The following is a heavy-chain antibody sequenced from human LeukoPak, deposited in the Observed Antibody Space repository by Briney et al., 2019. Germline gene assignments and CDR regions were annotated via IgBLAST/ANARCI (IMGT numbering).Heavy chain of an antibody. CDR3: TTYCSGGSCYSYDAFDI. J-gene: IGHJ3*02. V-gene: IGHV3-73*01. D-gene: IGHD2-15*01. CDR1: GFTFSGSA. Sequence: GGSLKLSCAASGFTFSGSAMHWVRQASGKGLEWVGRIRSEANSYATAYAASVKGRFTISRDDSKNTAYLQMNSLKTEDTAVYYCTTYCSGGSCYSYDAFDIWGQGTMVTVSS. CDR2: IRSEANSYAT.